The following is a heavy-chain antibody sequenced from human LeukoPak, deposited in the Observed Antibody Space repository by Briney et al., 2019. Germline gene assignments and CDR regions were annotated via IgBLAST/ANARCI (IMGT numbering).Heavy chain of an antibody. D-gene: IGHD2/OR15-2a*01. J-gene: IGHJ4*02. CDR1: GFSFMNAW. CDR2: IKSNADGGTP. Sequence: GGSLRLSCAASGFSFMNAWMIWVRQAPGKGLEWVGRIKSNADGGTPDYAAPARGRFTISRDDSKNTLYLQMNSLRTEDTAVYYCTTFYHEYSPYWGRGTLVTVSS. CDR3: TTFYHEYSPY. V-gene: IGHV3-15*01.